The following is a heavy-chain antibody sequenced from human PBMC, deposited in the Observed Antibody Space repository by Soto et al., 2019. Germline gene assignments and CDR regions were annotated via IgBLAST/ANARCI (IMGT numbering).Heavy chain of an antibody. CDR1: DGSSSGSC. V-gene: IGHV4-59*08. CDR3: ARLGSIAADDFDY. J-gene: IGHJ4*02. Sequence: SDTSSVADGSSSGSCWRCIRQTPGKGLEWTGYIYHSGSTNYNPSLKSRVTISVDTSKNQFSLKLSSVTAADTAVYYCARLGSIAADDFDYWGQGTLVTVSS. D-gene: IGHD6-25*01. CDR2: IYHSGST.